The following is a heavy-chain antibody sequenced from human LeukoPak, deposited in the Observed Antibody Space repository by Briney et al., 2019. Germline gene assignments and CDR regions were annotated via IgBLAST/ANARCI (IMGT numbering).Heavy chain of an antibody. D-gene: IGHD3-16*01. CDR2: INHTGST. J-gene: IGHJ6*03. Sequence: SETLSLTCAVYGGSFSNYYWTWIRQPPGKGLEWIGEINHTGSTNYSPSLESRITISLDTSKNQFSLKLSSVTAADTAVYYCARETSQKGAHYMDVWGKGTTVTISS. CDR1: GGSFSNYY. V-gene: IGHV4-34*01. CDR3: ARETSQKGAHYMDV.